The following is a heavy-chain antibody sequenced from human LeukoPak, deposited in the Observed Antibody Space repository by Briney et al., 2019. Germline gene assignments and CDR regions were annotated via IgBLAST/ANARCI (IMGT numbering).Heavy chain of an antibody. CDR3: ARHVPRDAWFGPSLRWFDP. J-gene: IGHJ5*02. V-gene: IGHV5-51*01. D-gene: IGHD3-10*01. Sequence: GESLKISCKGSGYSFTSYWIGWVRQMPGRGLEWMGIIYPGESDTRYSPSFQGQVTISADKSISTAYLQWSSLKAPDTAMYYCARHVPRDAWFGPSLRWFDPWGQGTLVTVSS. CDR2: IYPGESDT. CDR1: GYSFTSYW.